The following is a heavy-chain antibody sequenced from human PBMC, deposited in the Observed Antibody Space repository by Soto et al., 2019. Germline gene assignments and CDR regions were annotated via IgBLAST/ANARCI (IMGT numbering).Heavy chain of an antibody. V-gene: IGHV1-69*12. Sequence: QVQLVQSGAEVKKPGSSVKVSCKASAGTFSSYAISWVRQAPGQGLEWMGGIIPIFGTAYYAQKFQGRVKITAEDSTNTDYKELSSLRSNDTGVDHCAIPIHDYYYSSGQSSWFDLWGQGTLVTVSP. CDR2: IIPIFGTA. J-gene: IGHJ5*02. D-gene: IGHD3-22*01. CDR3: AIPIHDYYYSSGQSSWFDL. CDR1: AGTFSSYA.